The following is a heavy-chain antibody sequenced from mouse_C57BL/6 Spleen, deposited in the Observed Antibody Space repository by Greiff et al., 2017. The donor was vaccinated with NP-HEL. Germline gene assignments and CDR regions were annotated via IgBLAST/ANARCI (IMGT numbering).Heavy chain of an antibody. Sequence: VQLQQSGAELVRPGASVKLSCTASGFNIKDYYMHWVKQRPEQGLEWIGRIDPEDGDTDYAPKFQGKATMTADTSSNTAYLQLSSLTSEDTAVDYCTTACTTVVARYFDVWGTGTTVTVSS. CDR3: TTACTTVVARYFDV. V-gene: IGHV14-1*01. J-gene: IGHJ1*03. CDR2: IDPEDGDT. CDR1: GFNIKDYY. D-gene: IGHD1-1*01.